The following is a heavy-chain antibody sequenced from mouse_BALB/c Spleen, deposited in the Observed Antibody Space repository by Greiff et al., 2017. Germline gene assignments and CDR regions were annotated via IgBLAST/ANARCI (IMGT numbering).Heavy chain of an antibody. Sequence: EVMLVESGGGLVKPGGSLKLSCAASGFTFSSYAMSWVRQTPEKRLEWVATISSGGSYTYYPDSVKGRFTISRDNAKNTLYLQMSSLRSEDTAMYYCARLGGYDGAMDYWGQGTSVTVSS. J-gene: IGHJ4*01. CDR3: ARLGGYDGAMDY. V-gene: IGHV5-9-1*01. CDR1: GFTFSSYA. D-gene: IGHD2-2*01. CDR2: ISSGGSYT.